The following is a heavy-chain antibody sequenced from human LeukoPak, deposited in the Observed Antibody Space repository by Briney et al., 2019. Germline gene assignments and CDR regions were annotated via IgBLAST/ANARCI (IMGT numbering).Heavy chain of an antibody. CDR2: ISGSGSNT. CDR1: GVTPTIFA. D-gene: IGHD6-19*01. J-gene: IGHJ4*02. CDR3: AKDRGYSSAWYFDY. Sequence: GGSLSLSCAAPGVTPTIFATGCVRRAPGKGLEGVSGISGSGSNTVYADSVKGRLTIPRHNSKNTLYLQMNSLRAEDTAIYYCAKDRGYSSAWYFDYWGQGTLVTVSS. V-gene: IGHV3-23*01.